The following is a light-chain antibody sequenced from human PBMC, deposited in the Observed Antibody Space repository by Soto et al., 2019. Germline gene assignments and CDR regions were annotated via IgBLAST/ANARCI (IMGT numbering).Light chain of an antibody. CDR1: SSNIGAGYD. CDR2: ANT. J-gene: IGLJ3*02. CDR3: QAYDSRLSGWV. V-gene: IGLV1-40*01. Sequence: QSVLTQPPSASGAPGQTVTIFCRGNSSNIGAGYDVHWYQYFPGTAPHLLIFANTNRPSGVPDRFSGSKSGTSASLAITGLQSEDEADYYCQAYDSRLSGWVFGGGTKLTVL.